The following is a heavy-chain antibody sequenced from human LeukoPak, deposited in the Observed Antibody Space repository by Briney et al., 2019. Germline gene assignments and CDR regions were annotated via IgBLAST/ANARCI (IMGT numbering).Heavy chain of an antibody. CDR3: TRGGATSSWYWFF. Sequence: GGSLRLSCAASGFTFSSYSMSWVRQAPGKGLEWVSSISSSSSYIYYADSVKGRFTISRDNAKNSLSLQVSSLRAEDTAVYYCTRGGATSSWYWFFWGQGTLVTVSS. CDR2: ISSSSSYI. J-gene: IGHJ4*02. CDR1: GFTFSSYS. V-gene: IGHV3-21*06. D-gene: IGHD6-13*01.